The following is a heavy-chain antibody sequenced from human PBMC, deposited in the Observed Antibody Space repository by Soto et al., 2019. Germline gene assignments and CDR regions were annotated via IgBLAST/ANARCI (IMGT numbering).Heavy chain of an antibody. CDR2: IKKDGSEK. J-gene: IGHJ4*02. CDR3: ARDHVYSSSWYDY. D-gene: IGHD6-13*01. Sequence: GGSLRLSCAASGFTFSSYRMSWVRQAPGKGLEWVANIKKDGSEKYYVDSVKGRFTISRDNAKNSLYLQMNSLRAEDTAVYYCARDHVYSSSWYDYWGQGTLXTVSS. CDR1: GFTFSSYR. V-gene: IGHV3-7*05.